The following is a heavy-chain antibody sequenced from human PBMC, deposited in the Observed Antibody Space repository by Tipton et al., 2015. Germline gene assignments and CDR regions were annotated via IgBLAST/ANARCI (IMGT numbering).Heavy chain of an antibody. Sequence: TLSLTCAVSGYSISSGYYWGWIRQPPGKGLEWIGSIYHRGDTNYNPSLKSRVTMSRDTSKNQFSLKLTSVTAADTAVYYCACQDYDILTRDYQTVDYWGQGTLVTVSS. CDR2: IYHRGDT. CDR3: ACQDYDILTRDYQTVDY. J-gene: IGHJ4*02. V-gene: IGHV4-38-2*01. D-gene: IGHD3-9*01. CDR1: GYSISSGYY.